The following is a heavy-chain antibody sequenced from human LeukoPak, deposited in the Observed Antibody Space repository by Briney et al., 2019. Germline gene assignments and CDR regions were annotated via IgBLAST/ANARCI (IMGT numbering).Heavy chain of an antibody. CDR3: ASELAAAGKEYYYYGMDV. J-gene: IGHJ6*02. Sequence: SVKVSCKASGGTFSIYAISWVRQAPGQGLEWMGGIIPIFGTANYAQKFQGRVTITADESTSTAYMELSSLRSEDTAVYYCASELAAAGKEYYYYGMDVWGQGTTVTVSS. CDR2: IIPIFGTA. CDR1: GGTFSIYA. D-gene: IGHD6-13*01. V-gene: IGHV1-69*13.